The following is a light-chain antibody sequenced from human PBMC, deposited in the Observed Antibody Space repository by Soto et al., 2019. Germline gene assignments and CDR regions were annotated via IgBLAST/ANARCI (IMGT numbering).Light chain of an antibody. J-gene: IGKJ1*01. CDR2: LGS. CDR1: HSLLHSNGYNY. CDR3: MHPLHPLWT. Sequence: IVVTHAPISLPVTPGEPASISCSSSHSLLHSNGYNYLDWYLQKSGQSPQLLIYLGSTRASGVPDRFNGSGSGTDFTLKIRRVEAEDVGVYYCMHPLHPLWTFAQGTKVDIK. V-gene: IGKV2-28*01.